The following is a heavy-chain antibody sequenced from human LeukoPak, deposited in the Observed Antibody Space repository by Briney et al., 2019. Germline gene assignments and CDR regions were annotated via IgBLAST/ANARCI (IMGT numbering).Heavy chain of an antibody. CDR3: ARVSSGCSLGY. V-gene: IGHV3-66*01. CDR1: GLTVSSNS. Sequence: GGSLRLSCAASGLTVSSNSMSWVRQAPGKGLEWVSFIYSGGSTYYADPVKGRFTISRDNSKNTLYLQMNSLRAEDTAVYYCARVSSGCSLGYWGQGTLVTVSS. J-gene: IGHJ4*02. CDR2: IYSGGST. D-gene: IGHD3-22*01.